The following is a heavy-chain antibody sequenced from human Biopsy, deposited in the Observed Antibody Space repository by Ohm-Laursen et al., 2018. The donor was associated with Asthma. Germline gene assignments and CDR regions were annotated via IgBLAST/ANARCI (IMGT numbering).Heavy chain of an antibody. D-gene: IGHD5-12*01. CDR1: GFTFSSYG. Sequence: SLRLSCAAFGFTFSSYGMDWVRQAPGKGLEWVAVISYDGNHKFYEDSVKGRFTISRDNSKNTLYLQTNSLRTEDTAVYYCAKRRGYSGHDNDYWGQGTLVIVSS. J-gene: IGHJ4*02. CDR3: AKRRGYSGHDNDY. V-gene: IGHV3-30*18. CDR2: ISYDGNHK.